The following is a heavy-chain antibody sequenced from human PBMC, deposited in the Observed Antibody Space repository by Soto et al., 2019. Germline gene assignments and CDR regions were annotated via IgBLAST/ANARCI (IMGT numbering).Heavy chain of an antibody. J-gene: IGHJ6*02. CDR1: GFTFSSFG. CDR3: ARDTSVSDFWSGYYYYYYGMDV. V-gene: IGHV3-33*01. Sequence: PGGSLRLSCAASGFTFSSFGMHWVRQAPGKGLEWVALIWYDGSNKYYADSVKGRFTISRDNSKNTLYLQMNSLRAEDTAVYYCARDTSVSDFWSGYYYYYYGMDVWGQGTTVTVSS. CDR2: IWYDGSNK. D-gene: IGHD3-3*01.